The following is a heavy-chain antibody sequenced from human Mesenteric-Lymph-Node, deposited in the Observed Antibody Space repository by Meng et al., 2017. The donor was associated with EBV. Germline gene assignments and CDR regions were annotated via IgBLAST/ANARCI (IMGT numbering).Heavy chain of an antibody. Sequence: GQLVESGGGFMQPGGSLRLSCAASGFTVSCSYMSWVRQAPGEGLEWISVTYIAGDTDYADSVKGRFTVSRDNSKNTLYLQMNSLRVEDTAVYYCARDWRTTVTTWGQGTLVTVSS. J-gene: IGHJ5*02. V-gene: IGHV3-53*01. CDR3: ARDWRTTVTT. CDR1: GFTVSCSY. D-gene: IGHD4-17*01. CDR2: TYIAGDT.